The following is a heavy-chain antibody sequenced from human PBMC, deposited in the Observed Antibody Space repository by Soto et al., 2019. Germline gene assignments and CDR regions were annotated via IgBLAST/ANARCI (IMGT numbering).Heavy chain of an antibody. J-gene: IGHJ4*02. CDR1: GGSIRSGGYY. CDR3: ARRIATAGLFDY. CDR2: ISYSGTT. V-gene: IGHV4-31*03. Sequence: PSETLSLTCTVSGGSIRSGGYYWSWIRQHPGKGLEWIGYISYSGTTYYNPSLESRVTISADTSKNQFSLKLISVTAADTAVYYCARRIATAGLFDYWGQGTLVTVS. D-gene: IGHD6-13*01.